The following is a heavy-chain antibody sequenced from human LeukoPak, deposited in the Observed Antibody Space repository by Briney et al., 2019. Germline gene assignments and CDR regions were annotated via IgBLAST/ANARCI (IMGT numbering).Heavy chain of an antibody. Sequence: NPSETLSLTCTVSGGSISSYYWSWIRQPPGKGLEWIGYIYYSGSTNYNPSLKSRVTMSLDTSKNQFSLKLSSVTAADTAIYYCARDDGDYAYYFDSWGQGALATVSS. CDR2: IYYSGST. V-gene: IGHV4-59*12. CDR1: GGSISSYY. CDR3: ARDDGDYAYYFDS. D-gene: IGHD4-17*01. J-gene: IGHJ4*02.